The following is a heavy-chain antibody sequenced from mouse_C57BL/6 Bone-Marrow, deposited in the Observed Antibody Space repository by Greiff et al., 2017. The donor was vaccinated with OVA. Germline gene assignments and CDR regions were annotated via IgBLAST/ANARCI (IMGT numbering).Heavy chain of an antibody. V-gene: IGHV1-39*01. J-gene: IGHJ1*03. CDR2: INPNYGTT. D-gene: IGHD4-1*02. Sequence: VKPGASVKISCKASGYSFTDYNMNWVKQSNGKSLEWIGVINPNYGTTSYNQKFKGKATLTVDKSSSTAYMQLSSLTSEDSAVYYCASFSTGSGWYFDVWGTGTTVTVSS. CDR3: ASFSTGSGWYFDV. CDR1: GYSFTDYN.